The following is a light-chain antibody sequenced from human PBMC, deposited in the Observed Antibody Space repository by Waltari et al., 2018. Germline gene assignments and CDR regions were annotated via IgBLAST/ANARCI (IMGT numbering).Light chain of an antibody. Sequence: QSALTQPASVSGSPGQSIAISCTGTSSDVGGFNYVPWYQPPPDKAPKLMIYDVANRPSGVSNRFSGSKSGNTASLTISGLQAEDEADYYCSSYAGSRSVVFGGGTKLTVL. CDR3: SSYAGSRSVV. CDR2: DVA. CDR1: SSDVGGFNY. V-gene: IGLV2-14*01. J-gene: IGLJ2*01.